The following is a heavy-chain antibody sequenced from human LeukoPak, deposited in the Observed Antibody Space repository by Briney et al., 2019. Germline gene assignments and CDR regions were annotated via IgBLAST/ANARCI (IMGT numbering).Heavy chain of an antibody. CDR2: IKSDGSST. Sequence: HPGGSLRLSCAASGFTFSSYGMHWVRQAPGKGLVWVSRIKSDGSSTSYADSVKGRFTISRDNAKNTLYLQMNSLRAEDTAVYYCARSYGMDVWGQGTTVTVSS. J-gene: IGHJ6*02. CDR1: GFTFSSYG. CDR3: ARSYGMDV. V-gene: IGHV3-74*01.